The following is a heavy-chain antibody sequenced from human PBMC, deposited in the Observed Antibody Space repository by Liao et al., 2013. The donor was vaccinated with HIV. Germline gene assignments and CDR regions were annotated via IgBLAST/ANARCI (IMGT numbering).Heavy chain of an antibody. Sequence: QVQLQESGPGLVKPSETLSLTCTVSGDSITSDYWGWIRQPPGKGLEWIGHISHSGLTNNNPSLKSRVTISIDPSNNEFSLDLSSVTAADTAVYYCGRLGQPSGDVYTGGYYYMDVWGKGTTVTVSS. J-gene: IGHJ6*03. CDR3: GRLGQPSGDVYTGGYYYMDV. CDR1: GDSITSDY. V-gene: IGHV4-59*01. D-gene: IGHD5-24*01. CDR2: ISHSGLT.